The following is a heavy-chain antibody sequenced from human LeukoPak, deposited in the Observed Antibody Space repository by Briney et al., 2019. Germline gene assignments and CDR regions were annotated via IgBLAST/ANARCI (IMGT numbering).Heavy chain of an antibody. CDR2: IKQDGSEK. CDR1: GFTFSSYW. Sequence: GGSLRLSCAASGFTFSSYWMSWVRQAPGKGLEWVANIKQDGSEKYYVDSVKGRFTISRDNAKNSLFLQMSSLRAEDTAVYYCARDPDNGGYERPFDYWGQGTLVTVSS. CDR3: ARDPDNGGYERPFDY. J-gene: IGHJ4*02. V-gene: IGHV3-7*01. D-gene: IGHD5-12*01.